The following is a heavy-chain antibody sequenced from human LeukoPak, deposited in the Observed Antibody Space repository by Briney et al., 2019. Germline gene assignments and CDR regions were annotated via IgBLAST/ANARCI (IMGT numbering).Heavy chain of an antibody. CDR1: GGSISSYY. D-gene: IGHD3-22*01. J-gene: IGHJ4*02. V-gene: IGHV4-59*08. CDR2: IYYSGST. Sequence: SETLSLTCAVSGGSISSYYWNWIRHPPGKGLEWIGYIYYSGSTNYSPSLKSRVTISVDTSKNQISLKLTSVTAADTAVYYCARQHTSGYYYFDYWGQGTLVTVST. CDR3: ARQHTSGYYYFDY.